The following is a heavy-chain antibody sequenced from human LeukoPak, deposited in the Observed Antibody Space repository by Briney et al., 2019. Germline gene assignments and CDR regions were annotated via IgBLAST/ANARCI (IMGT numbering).Heavy chain of an antibody. CDR3: ARARGAVAYSSGWYDPFDY. CDR1: GYTFTSYA. CDR2: INAGNGNT. J-gene: IGHJ4*02. Sequence: GASVKVSCKASGYTFTSYAMHWVRQAPGQRLEWMRWINAGNGNTKYSQEFQGRVTITRDTSASTAYMELSSLRSEDMAVYYCARARGAVAYSSGWYDPFDYWGQGTLVTVSS. D-gene: IGHD6-19*01. V-gene: IGHV1-3*03.